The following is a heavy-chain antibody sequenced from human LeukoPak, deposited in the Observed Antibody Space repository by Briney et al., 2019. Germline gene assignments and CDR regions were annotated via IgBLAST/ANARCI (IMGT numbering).Heavy chain of an antibody. CDR3: ARVVYGGNLYYYYGMDV. CDR2: IKQDGSEK. V-gene: IGHV3-7*01. Sequence: GGSLRLSCAASGFTFSSYWMSWVRQAPGKGREWVANIKQDGSEKNYVDSVKGRFTISRDNAKNSLYLQMNSLRAEDTAVYYCARVVYGGNLYYYYGMDVWGQGTTVTVSS. J-gene: IGHJ6*02. D-gene: IGHD4-23*01. CDR1: GFTFSSYW.